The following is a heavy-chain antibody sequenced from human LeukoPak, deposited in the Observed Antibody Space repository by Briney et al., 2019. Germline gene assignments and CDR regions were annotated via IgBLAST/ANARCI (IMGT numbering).Heavy chain of an antibody. D-gene: IGHD2-15*01. CDR2: FYSGETT. CDR1: GFTVSSSY. CDR3: AREVVSIPSYFES. J-gene: IGHJ4*02. V-gene: IGHV3-53*01. Sequence: GGSLRLSCAASGFTVSSSYMYWVRQAPGKGLEWVSFFYSGETTYYAESVRGRFTISRDISKNTLYLLMHSLIPEDTAVYYCAREVVSIPSYFESWGQGTRVTVSS.